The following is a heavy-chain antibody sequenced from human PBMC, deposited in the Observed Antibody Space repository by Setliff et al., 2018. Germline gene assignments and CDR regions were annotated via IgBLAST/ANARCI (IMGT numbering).Heavy chain of an antibody. D-gene: IGHD1-7*01. CDR3: AKDMRKGLELRSPIDY. CDR2: ISRGATTT. Sequence: GGSLRLSCAASGFIFSDYYMSWIRQTPGKGLEWVAYISRGATTTYYTDSVKGRFTISRDNSQNTVFLQVNSLRAEDTAVYYCAKDMRKGLELRSPIDYWGQGTLVTVSS. V-gene: IGHV3-11*04. CDR1: GFIFSDYY. J-gene: IGHJ4*02.